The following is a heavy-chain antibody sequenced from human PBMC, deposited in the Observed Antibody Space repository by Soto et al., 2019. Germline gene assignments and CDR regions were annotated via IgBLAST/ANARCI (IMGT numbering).Heavy chain of an antibody. Sequence: QVQLVESGGGVVQPGRSLRLSCAASGFTFSSYGMHWVRQAPGKGLEWVKVISYDGSNKYYSDSVKGRFTISRDNSKITLYRQMNSLRAEDTAVYFCAKDGSVGYGLYYFDYWGQGTLVTVSS. CDR3: AKDGSVGYGLYYFDY. CDR1: GFTFSSYG. J-gene: IGHJ4*02. CDR2: ISYDGSNK. V-gene: IGHV3-30*18. D-gene: IGHD5-18*01.